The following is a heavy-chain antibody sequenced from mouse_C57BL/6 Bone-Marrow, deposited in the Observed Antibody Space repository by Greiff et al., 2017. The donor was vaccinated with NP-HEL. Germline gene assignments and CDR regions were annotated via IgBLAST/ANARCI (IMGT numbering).Heavy chain of an antibody. CDR3: ARHGAWFAY. CDR2: ISSGGSYT. J-gene: IGHJ3*01. V-gene: IGHV5-6*01. Sequence: EVKLMESGGDLVKPGGSLKLSCAASGFTFSSYGMSWVRQTPDKRLEWVATISSGGSYTYYPDSVKGRFTISRDNAKNTLYLQMSSLKAEDAAMYYCARHGAWFAYWGRGTRVTVTA. CDR1: GFTFSSYG.